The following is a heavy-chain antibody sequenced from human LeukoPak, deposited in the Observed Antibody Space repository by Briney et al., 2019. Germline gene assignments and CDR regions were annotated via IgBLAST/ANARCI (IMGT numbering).Heavy chain of an antibody. CDR3: ARGPFQQLGTFRYDY. D-gene: IGHD6-13*01. V-gene: IGHV1-18*01. Sequence: ASVKVSCKASGYTFTSYGISWVRQAPGQGLEWMGWISAYNGNTNYAQKLQGRVTMTTDTSTSTAYMELSSLRSEDTAVYYCARGPFQQLGTFRYDYWGQGTLVTVSS. CDR1: GYTFTSYG. J-gene: IGHJ4*02. CDR2: ISAYNGNT.